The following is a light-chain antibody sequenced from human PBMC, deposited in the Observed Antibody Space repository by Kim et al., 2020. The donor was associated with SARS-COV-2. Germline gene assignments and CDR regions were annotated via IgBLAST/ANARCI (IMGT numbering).Light chain of an antibody. V-gene: IGLV3-21*04. CDR3: QVWDSSSDHWV. Sequence: PRKTARITCGGNNIGSKSVHWYQQKPGQAPVLVIYYDSDRPSGIPERFSGSNSGNTATLTISRVEAGDEADYYCQVWDSSSDHWVFGGGTQLTVL. CDR2: YDS. CDR1: NIGSKS. J-gene: IGLJ3*02.